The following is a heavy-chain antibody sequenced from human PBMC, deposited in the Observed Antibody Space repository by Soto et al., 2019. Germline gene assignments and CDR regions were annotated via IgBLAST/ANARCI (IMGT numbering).Heavy chain of an antibody. J-gene: IGHJ4*02. CDR1: GFTFSSYA. CDR2: ISGSGGST. CDR3: ARTAWGSSTSCYDY. Sequence: GGSLRLSCAASGFTFSSYAMSWVRQAPGKGLEWVSAISGSGGSTYYADSVKGRFTISRDNSKNTLYLQMNSLRAEDTAVYYCARTAWGSSTSCYDYWGQGTLVTVSS. D-gene: IGHD2-2*01. V-gene: IGHV3-23*01.